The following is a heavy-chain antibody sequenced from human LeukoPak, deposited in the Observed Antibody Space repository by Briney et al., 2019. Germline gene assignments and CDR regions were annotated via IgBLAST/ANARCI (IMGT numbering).Heavy chain of an antibody. CDR3: ARASRWELVDY. CDR2: ISSSSSSI. D-gene: IGHD1-26*01. J-gene: IGHJ4*02. Sequence: GGSLRLSRAASGFTFSSYGLSWVRQTPGQGLEWVSYISSSSSSIYYADSVKGRFTISRDNAKNSLFLQMNSLRGEDTAVYYCARASRWELVDYWGQGTLVTVSS. V-gene: IGHV3-48*04. CDR1: GFTFSSYG.